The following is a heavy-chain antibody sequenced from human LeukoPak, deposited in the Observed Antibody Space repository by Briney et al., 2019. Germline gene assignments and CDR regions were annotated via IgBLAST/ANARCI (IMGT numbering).Heavy chain of an antibody. V-gene: IGHV7-4-1*02. CDR1: GYTFSTYP. Sequence: ASVKVSCKASGYTFSTYPMNWVRQAPGQGLEWMGWINTNTGSPTYAQGLTGRFVFSLDTSVSTAFLQINSLKAEDTALYYCVRVIDPTGYLNYWGQGTRLTVS. CDR2: INTNTGSP. D-gene: IGHD3-9*01. J-gene: IGHJ4*02. CDR3: VRVIDPTGYLNY.